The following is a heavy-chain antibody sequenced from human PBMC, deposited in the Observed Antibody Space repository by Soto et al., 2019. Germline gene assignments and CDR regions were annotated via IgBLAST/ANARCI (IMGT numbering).Heavy chain of an antibody. CDR1: GGSISSSSYY. J-gene: IGHJ4*02. D-gene: IGHD2-15*01. CDR2: IYYSGST. Sequence: PSETLSLTCTVSGGSISSSSYYWGWIRQPPGKGLEWIGSIYYSGSTYYNPSLKSRVAISVDTSKNQFSLKLSSVTAADTAVYYCARHGKTQYYFDYWGQGTLVTVSS. V-gene: IGHV4-39*01. CDR3: ARHGKTQYYFDY.